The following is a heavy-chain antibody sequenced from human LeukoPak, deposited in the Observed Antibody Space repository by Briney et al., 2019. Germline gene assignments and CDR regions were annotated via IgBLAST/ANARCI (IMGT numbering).Heavy chain of an antibody. Sequence: PGGSLRLSCAASGFTFSSYAMHWVRQAPGKGLEWVAVIWYDGSNKYYADSVKGRFTISRDNSRNTLYLQMNSLRAEDTAVYYCARDIVLMVYATYGMDVWGQGTTVTVSS. J-gene: IGHJ6*02. CDR2: IWYDGSNK. D-gene: IGHD2-8*01. CDR3: ARDIVLMVYATYGMDV. V-gene: IGHV3-33*08. CDR1: GFTFSSYA.